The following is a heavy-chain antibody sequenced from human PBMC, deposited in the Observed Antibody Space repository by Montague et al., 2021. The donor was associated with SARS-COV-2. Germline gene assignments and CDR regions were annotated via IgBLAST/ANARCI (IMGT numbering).Heavy chain of an antibody. J-gene: IGHJ3*02. CDR2: IYHTGST. CDR3: ARAPIVVSGKNAFDI. V-gene: IGHV4-4*02. D-gene: IGHD6-19*01. CDR1: GASISSSHW. Sequence: SETLSLTCAVSGASISSSHWWSWICEPPGKGLEWLGEIYHTGSTNYNPSLKSRDTISVDKSKNQFSLNLSPVTAADTAVYFCARAPIVVSGKNAFDIWGQGTMVTVSS.